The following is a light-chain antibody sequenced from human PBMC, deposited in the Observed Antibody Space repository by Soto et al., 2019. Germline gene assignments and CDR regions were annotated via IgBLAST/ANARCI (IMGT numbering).Light chain of an antibody. J-gene: IGKJ4*02. CDR3: QQYDSLPLT. Sequence: DIQMTQSPSSLSASVGDRVTIACQATQDIHSFLAWYQQKPGKAPKFLIFDASNLERGVPSRFSGSGSGTDFTFTISSLQPEDIATYFCQQYDSLPLTFGGGTKVEF. V-gene: IGKV1-33*01. CDR1: QDIHSF. CDR2: DAS.